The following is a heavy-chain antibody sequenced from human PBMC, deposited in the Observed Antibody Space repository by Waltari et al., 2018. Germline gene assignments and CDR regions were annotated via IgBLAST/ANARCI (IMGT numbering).Heavy chain of an antibody. J-gene: IGHJ4*02. Sequence: QVQLQQWGAGLLKPSETLSLTCAVYGGSFSGYYWSWIRQPPGKGLGWIGEIKHSGSTNHNPSPKSRVTISVDTSKNHFSLKLSSVTAADTAVYYCRVVAANPGPRAPRGFDYWGQGTLVTVSS. CDR1: GGSFSGYY. V-gene: IGHV4-34*01. D-gene: IGHD2-15*01. CDR3: RVVAANPGPRAPRGFDY. CDR2: IKHSGST.